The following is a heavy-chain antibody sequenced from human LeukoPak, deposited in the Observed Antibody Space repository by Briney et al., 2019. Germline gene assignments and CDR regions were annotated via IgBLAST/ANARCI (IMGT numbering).Heavy chain of an antibody. J-gene: IGHJ4*02. CDR1: GYTLATYG. CDR2: TSGYNGNT. V-gene: IGHV1-18*01. Sequence: ASVKVSCKASGYTLATYGISWVRQAPGQGLEWMAWTSGYNGNTNYAQKFQGRVTMTTDTSTNTAYMELRSLRSDDTAVYYCARDRLITYRSSSTFDYWGQGTLVTVSS. D-gene: IGHD6-6*01. CDR3: ARDRLITYRSSSTFDY.